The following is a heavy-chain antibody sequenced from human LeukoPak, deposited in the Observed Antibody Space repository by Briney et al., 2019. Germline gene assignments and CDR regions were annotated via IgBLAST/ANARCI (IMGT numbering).Heavy chain of an antibody. Sequence: SETLSLTCTVSGGSISTYYWNWIRQPPGKGLEWVGYIHNSGSTSYNPSLKSRVTISVDTSKNQFSLQLTSVTAADTAVYYCAGNGDYWGQGTLVTVSS. D-gene: IGHD2-8*01. J-gene: IGHJ4*02. V-gene: IGHV4-59*01. CDR2: IHNSGST. CDR1: GGSISTYY. CDR3: AGNGDY.